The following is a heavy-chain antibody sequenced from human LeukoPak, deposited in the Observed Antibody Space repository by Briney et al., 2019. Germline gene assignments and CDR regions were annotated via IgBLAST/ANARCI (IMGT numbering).Heavy chain of an antibody. V-gene: IGHV3-21*01. Sequence: PGGSLRLSCAASGFTFSSYSINWVRQAPGKGLEWVSSISSGSSYISYADSVKGRFTISRDNAKKSLYLQMNSLRAEDTAVYYCARGSWYYDSSGNYGALDYWGQGTLVTVSS. CDR1: GFTFSSYS. D-gene: IGHD3-22*01. CDR3: ARGSWYYDSSGNYGALDY. CDR2: ISSGSSYI. J-gene: IGHJ4*02.